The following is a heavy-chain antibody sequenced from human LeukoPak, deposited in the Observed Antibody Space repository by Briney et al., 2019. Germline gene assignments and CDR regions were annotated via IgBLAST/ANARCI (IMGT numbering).Heavy chain of an antibody. CDR1: GFTFSTYV. D-gene: IGHD1-26*01. Sequence: PGGSLRLSCAASGFTFSTYVMHWVRQTTGKGLEWVSGIGIAGDTYYPGSVKGRFTISRENAKNSFYLQMNSLRAEDTAVYYCARGGGSYPFDYWGQGTLVTVSS. CDR3: ARGGGSYPFDY. V-gene: IGHV3-13*04. CDR2: IGIAGDT. J-gene: IGHJ4*02.